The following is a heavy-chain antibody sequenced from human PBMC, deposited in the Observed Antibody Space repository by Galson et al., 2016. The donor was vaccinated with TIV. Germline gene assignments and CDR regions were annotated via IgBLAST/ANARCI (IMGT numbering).Heavy chain of an antibody. Sequence: SLRLSCAASGLTVSANYLNWVRQAPGKGLEWVSAIIGTTGDTSYTDSVKGRFTISRDKAKNSLFLQMNSLRAEDRAVYYCARDFPPGYGSSFNDYWGQGTLVTVSS. J-gene: IGHJ4*02. CDR1: GLTVSANY. CDR2: IIGTTGDT. D-gene: IGHD6-13*01. CDR3: ARDFPPGYGSSFNDY. V-gene: IGHV3-11*06.